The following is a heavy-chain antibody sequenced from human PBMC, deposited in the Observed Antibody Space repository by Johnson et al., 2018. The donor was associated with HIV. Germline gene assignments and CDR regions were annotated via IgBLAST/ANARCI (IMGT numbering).Heavy chain of an antibody. V-gene: IGHV3-53*01. D-gene: IGHD5-18*01. J-gene: IGHJ3*02. CDR3: ARDRGRGGYSYGRGDAFDI. CDR1: EFTVSSNY. CDR2: IYDGDAT. Sequence: VQLVESGGTLIQPGGSLRLSCAASEFTVSSNYMSWVRQAPGKGLEWVSIIYDGDATYYADSVKGRFTISRDNSKNTLYLQMNSLRAEDTAVYYCARDRGRGGYSYGRGDAFDIWGQGTMVTVSS.